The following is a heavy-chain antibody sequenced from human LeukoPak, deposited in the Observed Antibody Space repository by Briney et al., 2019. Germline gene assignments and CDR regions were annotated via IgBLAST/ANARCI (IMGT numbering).Heavy chain of an antibody. CDR1: GFTFDEYG. J-gene: IGHJ4*02. CDR3: AKGDISSRHRGRFVS. CDR2: IRWNSGSI. D-gene: IGHD6-6*01. V-gene: IGHV3-9*03. Sequence: HPGGSLRLSCTAYGFTFDEYGMHWVRHAPGKGLEGVSGIRWNSGSIGYVDSVKGRFTISRDNAKNSLYLRMNSLRFEDVAVYYCAKGDISSRHRGRFVSWGQGALVTVSS.